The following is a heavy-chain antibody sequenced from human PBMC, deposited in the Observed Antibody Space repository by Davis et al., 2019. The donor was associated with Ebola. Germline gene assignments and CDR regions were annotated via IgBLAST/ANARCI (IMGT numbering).Heavy chain of an antibody. D-gene: IGHD6-13*01. Sequence: GESLMISCAASGFTFSGSAMHWVRQASGKGLEWVGRIRGKANSYATAYAASVKGRFTISRDDSKNTAYLQMNSLKTEDTAVYYCTSTAGYSSSWNDYWCQGTLVTVSS. V-gene: IGHV3-73*01. J-gene: IGHJ4*02. CDR1: GFTFSGSA. CDR2: IRGKANSYAT. CDR3: TSTAGYSSSWNDY.